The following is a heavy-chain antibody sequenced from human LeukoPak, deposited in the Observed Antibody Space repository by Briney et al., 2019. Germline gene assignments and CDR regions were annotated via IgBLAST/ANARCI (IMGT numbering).Heavy chain of an antibody. CDR3: ARSPKNWFDP. J-gene: IGHJ5*02. CDR2: IYSGGGT. V-gene: IGHV3-66*01. CDR1: GFSVSNNY. Sequence: GGSLRLSCAAPGFSVSNNYMSWVRQAPGKGLEWVSLIYSGGGTYYADSVKGRFTISRDSSKNTLYLQMNSLRAEDTAVYYCARSPKNWFDPWGQGTLVTVSS.